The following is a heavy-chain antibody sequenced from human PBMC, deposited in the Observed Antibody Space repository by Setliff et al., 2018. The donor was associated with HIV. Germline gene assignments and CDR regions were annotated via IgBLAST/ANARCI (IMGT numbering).Heavy chain of an antibody. CDR2: MYYNGKI. J-gene: IGHJ6*02. V-gene: IGHV4-39*01. CDR1: GVSLSSESYY. D-gene: IGHD2-15*01. Sequence: SETLSLTCTVSGVSLSSESYYWGWVRQPPGKALEWVGSMYYNGKIFYNPSLRSRVTIFVGSSKNELSLRLQSVTAADTAVYYCARRGESTGSWFSSWYSYDMDVWGQGTTVTVSS. CDR3: ARRGESTGSWFSSWYSYDMDV.